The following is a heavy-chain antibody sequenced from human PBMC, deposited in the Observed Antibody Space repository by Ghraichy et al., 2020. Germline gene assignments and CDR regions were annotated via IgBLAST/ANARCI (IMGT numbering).Heavy chain of an antibody. V-gene: IGHV3-64D*06. J-gene: IGHJ4*02. CDR1: RFTFSIYA. Sequence: GESLRLSCSASRFTFSIYAMHWVRQAPGKGLEYVSGFSTYGGPTYYADSVRGRFTIYKDNSKNTLYLQMNRLTPEDTAVYYCVKDKGSIIRDFDYWGQGTLVSVSS. D-gene: IGHD3-3*01. CDR3: VKDKGSIIRDFDY. CDR2: FSTYGGPT.